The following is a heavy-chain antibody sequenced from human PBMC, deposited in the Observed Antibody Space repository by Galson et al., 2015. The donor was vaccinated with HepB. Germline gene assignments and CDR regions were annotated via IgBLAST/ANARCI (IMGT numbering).Heavy chain of an antibody. CDR1: GGSISSSSYY. J-gene: IGHJ3*02. Sequence: SETLSLTCTVSGGSISSSSYYWGWIRQPPGKGLEWIGSIYYSGSTYYNPSLKSRVTISVDTSKNQFSLKLSSVTAADTAVYYCARHPYNSGQQLVDGEAAAFDIWGQGTMVTVSS. D-gene: IGHD6-13*01. V-gene: IGHV4-39*01. CDR3: ARHPYNSGQQLVDGEAAAFDI. CDR2: IYYSGST.